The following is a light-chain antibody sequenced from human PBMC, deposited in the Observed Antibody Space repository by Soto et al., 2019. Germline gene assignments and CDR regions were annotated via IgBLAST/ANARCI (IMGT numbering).Light chain of an antibody. CDR2: DAS. CDR3: QQRSNWPPSIT. J-gene: IGKJ5*01. Sequence: EIVLTQPPATLSLSPGETATLSCRASQSVSSYLAWYQQKPGQAPRLLIYDASIRATGVPPRFSGSGSETDFTLTISSLESEDFAVYYCQQRSNWPPSITFGQGTRLEIK. V-gene: IGKV3-11*01. CDR1: QSVSSY.